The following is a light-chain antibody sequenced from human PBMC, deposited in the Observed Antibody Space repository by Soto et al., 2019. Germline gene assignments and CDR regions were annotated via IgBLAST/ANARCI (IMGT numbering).Light chain of an antibody. Sequence: IVMTQSPATLSVSSGERATLSCRASQSVSSDLAWYQQKPGQAPSLLIYGASTRATAIPARLSRRGSGTKFTLTISSLQSEDFAVYYCQQYNKWPRTFAKGTKV. V-gene: IGKV3-15*01. CDR3: QQYNKWPRT. J-gene: IGKJ1*01. CDR1: QSVSSD. CDR2: GAS.